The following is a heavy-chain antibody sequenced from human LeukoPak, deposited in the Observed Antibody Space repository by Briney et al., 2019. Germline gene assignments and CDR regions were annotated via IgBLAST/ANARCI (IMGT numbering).Heavy chain of an antibody. CDR2: INSDGSST. D-gene: IGHD1-26*01. V-gene: IGHV3-74*01. CDR1: GFTFDDYA. CDR3: ARAVGIDAFDI. J-gene: IGHJ3*02. Sequence: GGSLRLSCAASGFTFDDYAMHWVRQAPGKGLVWVSRINSDGSSTSYADSVKGRFTISRDNAKNTLYLQMNSPRAEDTAVYYCARAVGIDAFDIWGQGTMVTVSS.